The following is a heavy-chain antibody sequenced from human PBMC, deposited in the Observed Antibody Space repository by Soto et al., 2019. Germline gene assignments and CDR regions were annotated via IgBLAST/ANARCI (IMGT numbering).Heavy chain of an antibody. CDR1: GGSISNYY. CDR3: ARDYLPYQILSSFDP. D-gene: IGHD2-2*01. V-gene: IGHV4-59*01. Sequence: QVQLQESGPGLVKPSETLSLTCTVSGGSISNYYWSWIRQPPGRGPEWIGYIYYTGSTRYNPSLTSRVTISVDTSKNQFSLKLSSVTAADTAVYYCARDYLPYQILSSFDPWGQGTLVIVSS. CDR2: IYYTGST. J-gene: IGHJ5*02.